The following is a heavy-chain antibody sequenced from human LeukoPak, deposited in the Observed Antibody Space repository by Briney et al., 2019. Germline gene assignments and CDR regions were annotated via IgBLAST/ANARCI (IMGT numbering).Heavy chain of an antibody. D-gene: IGHD3-10*01. Sequence: KASETLSLTCTVSGGSISSGSYYWSWIRQPAGKGLEWIGRIYTSGSTNYNPSLKSRVTISVDTSKNQFSLKLSSVTAADTAVYYCATFMVRGVDGSDAFDIWGQGTMVTVSS. CDR1: GGSISSGSYY. CDR3: ATFMVRGVDGSDAFDI. CDR2: IYTSGST. V-gene: IGHV4-61*02. J-gene: IGHJ3*02.